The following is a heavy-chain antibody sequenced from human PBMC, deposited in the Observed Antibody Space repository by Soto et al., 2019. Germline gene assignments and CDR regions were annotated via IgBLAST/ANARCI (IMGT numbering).Heavy chain of an antibody. CDR1: GGSMSEYF. D-gene: IGHD3-10*01. J-gene: IGHJ4*02. V-gene: IGHV4-59*01. CDR3: ARDGYDGSGSPYPAY. Sequence: SETLSLTCTVSGGSMSEYFWSWIRQSPGKGLEWIGYVYYLGSTDYNPSLKSRVTIPVDTSKRQFSLKLSSVTVADTAVYYCARDGYDGSGSPYPAYWGPGAQVTVS. CDR2: VYYLGST.